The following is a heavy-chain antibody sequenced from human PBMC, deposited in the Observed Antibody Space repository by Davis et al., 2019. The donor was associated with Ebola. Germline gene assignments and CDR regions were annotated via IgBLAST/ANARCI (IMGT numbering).Heavy chain of an antibody. CDR1: GFTFSSVG. V-gene: IGHV3-21*01. J-gene: IGHJ3*02. D-gene: IGHD3-22*01. CDR3: AIGGYYDSSGYSHAAFDI. Sequence: GESLKISCVASGFTFSSVGMNWVRQAPGKGLEWVSFITDNGHVYYADSLKGRFAISRDNAKNSLYLQMNSLRAEDTAVYHCAIGGYYDSSGYSHAAFDIWGQGTMVTVSS. CDR2: ITDNGHV.